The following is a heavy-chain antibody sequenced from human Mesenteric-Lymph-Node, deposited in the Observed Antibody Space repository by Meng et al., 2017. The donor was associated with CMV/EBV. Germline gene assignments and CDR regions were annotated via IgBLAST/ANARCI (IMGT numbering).Heavy chain of an antibody. V-gene: IGHV4-39*01. CDR1: GGSISSSSYY. CDR2: IYYSGST. D-gene: IGHD2-2*02. J-gene: IGHJ4*02. CDR3: ARYTPETSFDF. Sequence: SETLSLTCTVSGGSISSSSYYWGWIRQPPGKGLEWIGSIYYSGSTYYNPSLKSRVTISVDTSKNQFSLKLSSVTAADTAIYYCARYTPETSFDFWSQGTLVTVSS.